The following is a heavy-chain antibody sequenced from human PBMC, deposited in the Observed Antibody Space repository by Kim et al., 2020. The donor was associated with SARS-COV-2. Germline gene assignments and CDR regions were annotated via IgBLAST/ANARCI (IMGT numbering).Heavy chain of an antibody. CDR1: GFTFDDYA. Sequence: GGSLRLSCAASGFTFDDYAMHWVRQAPGKGLEWVSGISWNSGSIGYADSVKGRFTISRDNAKNSLYLQMNSLRAEDTALYYCAKDSHFIVGATSPPAWGQGTLVTVSS. D-gene: IGHD1-26*01. J-gene: IGHJ5*02. V-gene: IGHV3-9*01. CDR2: ISWNSGSI. CDR3: AKDSHFIVGATSPPA.